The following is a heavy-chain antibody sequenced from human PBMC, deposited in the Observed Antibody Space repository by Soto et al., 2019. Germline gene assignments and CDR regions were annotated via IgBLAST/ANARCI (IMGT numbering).Heavy chain of an antibody. D-gene: IGHD2-2*01. J-gene: IGHJ5*02. CDR2: ISGSGGRT. CDR3: AKDPVGQYCSSTSCLNWFDP. CDR1: GFTFSSYT. V-gene: IGHV3-23*01. Sequence: PGGSLRLSCAASGFTFSSYTMSWVRQAPGKGLEWVSAISGSGGRTYYADSVKGRFTISRDNSKNTLYLQMNSLRAEDTAVYYCAKDPVGQYCSSTSCLNWFDPWGQGTLVTVSS.